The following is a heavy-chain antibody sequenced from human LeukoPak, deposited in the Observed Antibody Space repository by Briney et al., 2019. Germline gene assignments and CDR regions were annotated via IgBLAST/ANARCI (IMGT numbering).Heavy chain of an antibody. D-gene: IGHD5-12*01. CDR2: ISGDGGST. CDR1: GFTFDDYA. J-gene: IGHJ4*02. Sequence: PGGSLRLSCAASGFTFDDYAMHWVRQAPGKGLEWVSLISGDGGSTYYADSVKGRFTISRDNSKNSLYLQMNSLRTEDTALYYCAKDIASSGYEGTFDYWGQGPLVTVSS. V-gene: IGHV3-43*02. CDR3: AKDIASSGYEGTFDY.